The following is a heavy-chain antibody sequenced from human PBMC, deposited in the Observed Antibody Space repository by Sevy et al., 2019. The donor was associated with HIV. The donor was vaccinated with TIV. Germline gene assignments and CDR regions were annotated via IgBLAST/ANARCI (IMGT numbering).Heavy chain of an antibody. V-gene: IGHV3-73*01. Sequence: GGSLRLSCAASGFTFSGSAMHWVRQASGKGLEWVGRIRSKANSYATAYASSVKGRFTISRDDSKKTAYLQMNSLKTEDTAVYYCTFQASYYYASSGTDPHFDYWGQGTLVTVSS. D-gene: IGHD3-22*01. J-gene: IGHJ4*02. CDR2: IRSKANSYAT. CDR1: GFTFSGSA. CDR3: TFQASYYYASSGTDPHFDY.